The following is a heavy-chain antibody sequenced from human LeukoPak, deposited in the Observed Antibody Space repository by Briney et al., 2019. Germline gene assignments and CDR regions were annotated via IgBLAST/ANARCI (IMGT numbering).Heavy chain of an antibody. V-gene: IGHV3-30-3*01. CDR2: ISYDGRDQ. D-gene: IGHD3-10*01. CDR1: GFSLRGYA. CDR3: ARIGLGVSFGSGFDY. J-gene: IGHJ4*02. Sequence: TGGSLRLSCVASGFSLRGYAMHWVRQAPGKGGLERVTMISYDGRDQYYADSVKGRFTISGDDSKNTLFLQMNSLRVEDTAMYHCARIGLGVSFGSGFDYWGQGTLVTVTS.